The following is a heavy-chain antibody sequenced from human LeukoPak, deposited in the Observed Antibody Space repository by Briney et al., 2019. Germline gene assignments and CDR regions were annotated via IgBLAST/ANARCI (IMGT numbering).Heavy chain of an antibody. D-gene: IGHD3-16*01. CDR2: IYYSGST. CDR3: ARDGAHKNHYYSYYYLDG. Sequence: SETLSLTCTVSGGSISSYYWNWIRQPPGKGLEWIGYIYYSGSTNYNPSLKSRVTISLDTSKNQFSLKLSSVTAADTAVYYCARDGAHKNHYYSYYYLDGWGKGTTVTVSS. V-gene: IGHV4-59*01. J-gene: IGHJ6*03. CDR1: GGSISSYY.